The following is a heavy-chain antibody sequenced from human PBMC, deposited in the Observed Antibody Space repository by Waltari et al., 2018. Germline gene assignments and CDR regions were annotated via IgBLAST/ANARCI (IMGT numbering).Heavy chain of an antibody. V-gene: IGHV1-46*01. Sequence: QVQLVQSGAEVKKPGASVKISCKTSEYTFTSSYIHWVRQAPGQGLEWMGIINPSGGSTIYAQKCQGRVTMTRDTSTSTVYMELSSLRSEDTAVYYCARDTGALWMDVWGQGTTVTVSS. CDR3: ARDTGALWMDV. J-gene: IGHJ6*02. CDR1: EYTFTSSY. D-gene: IGHD2-21*01. CDR2: INPSGGST.